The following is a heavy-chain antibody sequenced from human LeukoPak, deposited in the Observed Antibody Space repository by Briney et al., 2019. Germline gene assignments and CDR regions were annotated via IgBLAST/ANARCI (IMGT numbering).Heavy chain of an antibody. CDR1: GFTFSSYW. V-gene: IGHV3-74*01. Sequence: GGSLRLSCAASGFTFSSYWMHWVRQAPGKGLVWVSRINTDGSSTTYADSVKGRFTLSRDNARNTLFLQMNSLRAEDTAVYYCARDPKNNYFDYWGQGTLVTVSS. CDR2: INTDGSST. CDR3: ARDPKNNYFDY. J-gene: IGHJ4*02.